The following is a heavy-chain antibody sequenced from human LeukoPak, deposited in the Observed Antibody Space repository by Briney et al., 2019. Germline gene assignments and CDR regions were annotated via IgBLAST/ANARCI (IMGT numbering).Heavy chain of an antibody. Sequence: ASVKVSCKASGYTFTGYYTHWVRQAPGQGLEWMGWINPNSGGTNYAQKFQGRVTMTRDTPISTAYMELSRLRSDDTAVYYCASVLSAGTWELRIWGQGTMVTVSS. D-gene: IGHD1-26*01. CDR3: ASVLSAGTWELRI. J-gene: IGHJ3*02. CDR1: GYTFTGYY. CDR2: INPNSGGT. V-gene: IGHV1-2*02.